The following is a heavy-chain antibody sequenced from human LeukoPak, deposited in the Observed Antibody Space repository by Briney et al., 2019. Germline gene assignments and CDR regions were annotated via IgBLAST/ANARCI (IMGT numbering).Heavy chain of an antibody. CDR2: IHSYGSST. CDR1: GFTFSSYW. J-gene: IGHJ4*02. D-gene: IGHD6-13*01. Sequence: GGSLRLSCAASGFTFSSYWMNWVRQAPGKGLVWVSRIHSYGSSTSYADPVKGRFTISRDNAKNSLYLQMNSLRAEDTAVYYCARDRGIAAAGTGGGYWGQGTLVTVSS. V-gene: IGHV3-74*01. CDR3: ARDRGIAAAGTGGGY.